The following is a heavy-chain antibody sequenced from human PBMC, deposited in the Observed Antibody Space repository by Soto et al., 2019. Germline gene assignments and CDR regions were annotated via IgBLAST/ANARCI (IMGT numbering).Heavy chain of an antibody. D-gene: IGHD3-10*01. Sequence: SETLSLTCTISGGSVSVYYWSWIRQSTGQGLEWIGYIYASVSPYYNPSLRSRVTISADTSKNQISLKLTSPTAADTAVYYCARGRGSSPPQCWDRGTMVNVSA. CDR2: IYASVSP. CDR3: ARGRGSSPPQC. CDR1: GGSVSVYY. V-gene: IGHV4-59*02. J-gene: IGHJ1*01.